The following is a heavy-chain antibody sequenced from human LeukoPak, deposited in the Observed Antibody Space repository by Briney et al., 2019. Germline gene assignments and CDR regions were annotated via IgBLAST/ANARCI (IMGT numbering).Heavy chain of an antibody. Sequence: SETLSLTCTVSGGSINNYYWNWIRQPAGKGLEWIGRIYTSGSTNYNPSLKSRVTMSVDTSKNQFSLKLSSVTAADTAVYYCARAVAGVDRATYYYYGMDVWGQGTTVTVSS. V-gene: IGHV4-4*07. J-gene: IGHJ6*02. CDR3: ARAVAGVDRATYYYYGMDV. D-gene: IGHD6-19*01. CDR1: GGSINNYY. CDR2: IYTSGST.